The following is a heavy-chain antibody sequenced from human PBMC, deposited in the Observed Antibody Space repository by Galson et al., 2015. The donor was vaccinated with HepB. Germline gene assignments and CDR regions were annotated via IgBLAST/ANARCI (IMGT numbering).Heavy chain of an antibody. D-gene: IGHD2-15*01. CDR1: GYTFSTYS. Sequence: SVKVSCKASGYTFSTYSITWVRQAPGQGLEWMGWISPYNRNINYAQKFQDRVTMTTDTSTSTAFMELRSLRSDDMAVYYCARGALVVMVGATRNNWFGPWGQGTLVTVSS. CDR2: ISPYNRNI. CDR3: ARGALVVMVGATRNNWFGP. J-gene: IGHJ5*02. V-gene: IGHV1-18*03.